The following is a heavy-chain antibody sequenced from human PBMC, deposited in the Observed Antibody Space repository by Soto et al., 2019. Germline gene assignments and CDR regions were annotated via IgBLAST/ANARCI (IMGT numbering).Heavy chain of an antibody. CDR3: ARDQEYSTSGLYWFDL. D-gene: IGHD6-6*01. V-gene: IGHV1-18*04. Sequence: SSGKGSNKAAYYAFTSFGITSVRQAPGQDLEWMGWISAYNGDTNYAPRLQGRVTMTTDTSTTTVYMELKNLKSDDTAVYYCARDQEYSTSGLYWFDLWGQGTLVTVSS. J-gene: IGHJ5*02. CDR1: YYAFTSFG. CDR2: ISAYNGDT.